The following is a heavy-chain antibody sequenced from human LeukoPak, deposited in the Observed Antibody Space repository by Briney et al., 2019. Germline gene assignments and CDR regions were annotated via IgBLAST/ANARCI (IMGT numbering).Heavy chain of an antibody. CDR2: IYYSGST. Sequence: TSETLSLTCTVSGGSISSYYWSWIRQPPGKGLEWIGYIYYSGSTNYNPSLKSRVTISVDTSKNQFSLKLSSVTAADTAVYYCARASRDHTYSSGWPENYFDYWGQGTLVTVSS. CDR1: GGSISSYY. V-gene: IGHV4-59*01. D-gene: IGHD6-19*01. CDR3: ARASRDHTYSSGWPENYFDY. J-gene: IGHJ4*02.